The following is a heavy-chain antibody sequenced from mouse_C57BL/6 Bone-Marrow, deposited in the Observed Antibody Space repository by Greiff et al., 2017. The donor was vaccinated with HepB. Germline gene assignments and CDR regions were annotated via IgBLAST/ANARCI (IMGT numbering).Heavy chain of an antibody. J-gene: IGHJ1*03. CDR3: ARHPVSSSYGYIDV. V-gene: IGHV1-55*01. CDR2: IYPGSGCT. D-gene: IGHD1-1*01. Sequence: QVQLQQPGAELVKPGASVKMSCKASGYTFTSYWITWVKQRPGQGLEWIGDIYPGSGCTNYNEKFKSKATLTVDTSSSTAYMQLSSLTSEASAVYYCARHPVSSSYGYIDVWGTGTTVTVSS. CDR1: GYTFTSYW.